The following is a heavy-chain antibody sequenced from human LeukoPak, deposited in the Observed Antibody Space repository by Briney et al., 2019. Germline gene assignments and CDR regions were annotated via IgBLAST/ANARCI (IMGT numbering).Heavy chain of an antibody. CDR2: INSDGSRT. CDR3: ARPETQYSSGLDGFDI. CDR1: GFTFITDW. Sequence: PGGSLRLSCAASGFTFITDWMDWGRQAPGKGLVWVSRINSDGSRTTYADSVKGRFAISRDNAKNTLYLQMNSLRTEETAVYYCARPETQYSSGLDGFDIWGQGTMVTVS. V-gene: IGHV3-74*01. J-gene: IGHJ3*02. D-gene: IGHD6-19*01.